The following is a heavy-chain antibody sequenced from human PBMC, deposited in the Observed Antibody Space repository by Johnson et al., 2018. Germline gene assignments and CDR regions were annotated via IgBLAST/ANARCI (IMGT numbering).Heavy chain of an antibody. CDR1: GFTFDDYA. V-gene: IGHV3-9*01. CDR2: ISWNSGNL. CDR3: ERDSAADPSYLDV. Sequence: VQLVESGGGVVQPGRSLRLSCAASGFTFDDYAMHWVRQAPGKGLEWVSGISWNSGNLDYADSVKGRFTISRDNAKNSLYLQMNSLRAEDKAGYYCERDSAADPSYLDVWGKGTTVTVSS. J-gene: IGHJ6*03.